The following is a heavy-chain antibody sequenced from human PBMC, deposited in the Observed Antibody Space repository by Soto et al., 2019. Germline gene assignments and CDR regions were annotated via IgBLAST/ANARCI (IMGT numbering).Heavy chain of an antibody. CDR2: ITIRSSYI. CDR3: ARDDGWLVLDY. CDR1: GFAFSSYS. D-gene: IGHD6-19*01. Sequence: EVQLVESGGGLVKPGGSLRLSCAASGFAFSSYSMNWVRQAPGKGLEWVAFITIRSSYIYYADSVMGRFTISRDNAKNSLYLQMDGLRAEDTAVYYCARDDGWLVLDYWGQGTLVTVSS. J-gene: IGHJ4*02. V-gene: IGHV3-21*06.